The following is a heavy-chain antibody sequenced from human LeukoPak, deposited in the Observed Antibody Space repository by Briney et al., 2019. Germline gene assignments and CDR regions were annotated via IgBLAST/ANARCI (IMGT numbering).Heavy chain of an antibody. D-gene: IGHD1-26*01. Sequence: PGGPLRLSCAASGFTFSSYWMHWVRQAPGKGLVWVSRINSDGSSTSYADSVKGRFTISRDNAKNTLYLQMNSLRAEDTAVYYCARDGGSYLPHDAFDIWGQGTMVTVSS. CDR1: GFTFSSYW. CDR3: ARDGGSYLPHDAFDI. CDR2: INSDGSST. J-gene: IGHJ3*02. V-gene: IGHV3-74*01.